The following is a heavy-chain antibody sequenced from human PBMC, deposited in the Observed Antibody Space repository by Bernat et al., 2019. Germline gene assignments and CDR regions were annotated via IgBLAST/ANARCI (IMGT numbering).Heavy chain of an antibody. V-gene: IGHV4-39*01. Sequence: QLQLQESGPGLVKPSETLSLTCTVSGGSISSNSYNWGWIRQPPGKGLEWIGSIYFSGSAYFNPSLKSRVTISVDTSQNQFSLKLSSVTAADTAVYYCARHGDVAAAGLKTHFDYWGQGTLVTVSS. D-gene: IGHD6-13*01. CDR3: ARHGDVAAAGLKTHFDY. J-gene: IGHJ4*02. CDR1: GGSISSNSYN. CDR2: IYFSGSA.